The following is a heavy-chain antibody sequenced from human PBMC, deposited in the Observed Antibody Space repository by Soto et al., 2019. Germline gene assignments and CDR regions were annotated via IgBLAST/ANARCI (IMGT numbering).Heavy chain of an antibody. V-gene: IGHV3-7*03. J-gene: IGHJ6*02. CDR1: GFTFSSYW. CDR2: IKQDGSEK. CDR3: ARDPLYDYYYYYGMDV. D-gene: IGHD3-16*01. Sequence: EVQLVESGGGLVQPGGSLRPSCAASGFTFSSYWMSWVRQAPGKGLEWVANIKQDGSEKYYVDSVKGRFTISRDNAKNSLYLQMNSLRAEDTAVYYCARDPLYDYYYYYGMDVWGQGTTVTVSS.